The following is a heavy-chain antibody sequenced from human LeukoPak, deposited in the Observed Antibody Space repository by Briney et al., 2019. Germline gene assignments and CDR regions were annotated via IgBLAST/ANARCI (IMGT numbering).Heavy chain of an antibody. Sequence: ASVKVSRKASGYTFTGYYMHWVRQAPGQGLEWMGRINPNSGGTNYAQKFQGRVTMTRDTSISTAYMELSRLRSDDTAVCYCARGGYCSGGSCYNPFDYWGQGTLVTVSS. V-gene: IGHV1-2*06. J-gene: IGHJ4*02. CDR3: ARGGYCSGGSCYNPFDY. D-gene: IGHD2-15*01. CDR2: INPNSGGT. CDR1: GYTFTGYY.